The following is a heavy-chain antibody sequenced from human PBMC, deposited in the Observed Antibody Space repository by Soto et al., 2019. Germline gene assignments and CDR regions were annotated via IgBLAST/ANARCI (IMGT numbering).Heavy chain of an antibody. CDR2: ISGSGGST. D-gene: IGHD1-26*01. CDR1: GFTFSSYA. J-gene: IGHJ4*02. CDR3: AKVGSSSRDGYNPEFDY. V-gene: IGHV3-23*01. Sequence: PGGSLRLSCAASGFTFSSYAMSWFRQAPGKGLEWVSAISGSGGSTYYADSVKGRFTISRDNSKNTLYLQMNSLRAEDTAVYYCAKVGSSSRDGYNPEFDYWGQGTLVTVSS.